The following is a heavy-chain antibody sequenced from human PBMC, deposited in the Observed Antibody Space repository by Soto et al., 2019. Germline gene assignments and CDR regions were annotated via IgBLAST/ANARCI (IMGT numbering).Heavy chain of an antibody. CDR1: GFTFSSYA. Sequence: GGSLRLSCAASGFTFSSYAMSWVRQAPGKGLDWVSAISGSGGSTYYADSVKGRFTISRVNSKNTLYLQMNSLRAEDTAVYYCAKGKGVYYYDSSGYWPFDYWGQGTLVTVSS. CDR2: ISGSGGST. J-gene: IGHJ4*02. D-gene: IGHD3-22*01. V-gene: IGHV3-23*01. CDR3: AKGKGVYYYDSSGYWPFDY.